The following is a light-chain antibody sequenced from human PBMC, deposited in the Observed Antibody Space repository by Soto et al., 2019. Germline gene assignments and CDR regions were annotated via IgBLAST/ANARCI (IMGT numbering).Light chain of an antibody. CDR1: QNVNSKF. CDR2: GAS. V-gene: IGKV3-20*01. Sequence: ESVLTQSPGSLSLSPGERATLSCRATQNVNSKFLNWYQHKPGQAPRLLIYGASLRATGIPDRFSGSRSGADFTLTITRLQPEDSAVYFCQQFDDSRPAFTFGQGTKLEI. CDR3: QQFDDSRPAFT. J-gene: IGKJ2*01.